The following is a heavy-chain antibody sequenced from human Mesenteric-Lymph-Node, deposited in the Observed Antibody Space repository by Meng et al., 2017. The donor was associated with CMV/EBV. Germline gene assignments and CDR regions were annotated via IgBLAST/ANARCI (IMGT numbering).Heavy chain of an antibody. CDR2: ISAYNGNT. CDR3: AREYVTIFGVVIHYYGMDV. J-gene: IGHJ6*02. Sequence: SVKVSCKASGYTFTSYGISWVRQAPGQGLEWMGWISAYNGNTNYAQKLQGRVTMTTDTSTSTAYMELRSLRSDDTAVYYCAREYVTIFGVVIHYYGMDVWGQGTTVTVSS. D-gene: IGHD3-3*01. V-gene: IGHV1-18*01. CDR1: GYTFTSYG.